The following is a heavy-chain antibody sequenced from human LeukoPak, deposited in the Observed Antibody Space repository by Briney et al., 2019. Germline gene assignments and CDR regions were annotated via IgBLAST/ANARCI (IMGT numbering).Heavy chain of an antibody. CDR2: INPNSGDR. V-gene: IGHV1-2*02. J-gene: IGHJ4*02. D-gene: IGHD6-19*01. CDR3: AREGWDQRDTAAFDH. Sequence: ASVKVSCKASGYIFTGHYMHWARQAPGQGLEWMGWINPNSGDRNSAQKFQGRVTMTRDTPISTLYMELSSLGPDDTAVYYCAREGWDQRDTAAFDHWGQGTLVTVSS. CDR1: GYIFTGHY.